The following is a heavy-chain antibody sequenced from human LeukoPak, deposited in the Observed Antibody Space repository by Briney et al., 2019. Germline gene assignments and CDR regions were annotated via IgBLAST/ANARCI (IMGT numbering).Heavy chain of an antibody. V-gene: IGHV4-59*11. Sequence: PSETLSLTCSVSGGSLSSHYWSWIRQPPGKGLELIGHIHDTGSTFYNPSLRGRVTISLDTSNNQFSLKLTSMTAADTAVYYCATFSSGCSTSSCHMTYWGQGTLVTVS. CDR2: IHDTGST. CDR1: GGSLSSHY. D-gene: IGHD2-2*01. J-gene: IGHJ4*02. CDR3: ATFSSGCSTSSCHMTY.